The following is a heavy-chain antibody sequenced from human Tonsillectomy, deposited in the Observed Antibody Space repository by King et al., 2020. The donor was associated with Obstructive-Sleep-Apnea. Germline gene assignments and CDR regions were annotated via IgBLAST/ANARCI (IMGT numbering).Heavy chain of an antibody. D-gene: IGHD5-12*01. J-gene: IGHJ3*02. CDR1: GDSISSGGYY. CDR3: ARDIDNSGNGHFDI. V-gene: IGHV4-31*03. CDR2: NHYSGST. Sequence: VQLQESGPGLVKPSQTLSLTCTVSGDSISSGGYYWSWIRQHPGKGLEWIGYNHYSGSTYYNPSLKSRVSISLDTSKNQFSLTLSSVSAADTAVYYCARDIDNSGNGHFDIWGQGTMVTVSS.